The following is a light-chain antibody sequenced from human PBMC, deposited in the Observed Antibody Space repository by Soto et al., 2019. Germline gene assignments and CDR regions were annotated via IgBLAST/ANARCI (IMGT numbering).Light chain of an antibody. CDR3: HSYDSTLTFVI. V-gene: IGLV1-40*01. CDR2: GNS. J-gene: IGLJ2*01. Sequence: QPVLTQPPSVSGAPGQRVTITCNGSSSDIGAGYGVHWYQQLPATAPKLLIHGNSGRPSGVPDRFSASKSGTSASLAITGLQAEDEADYYCHSYDSTLTFVIFGGGTKLTVL. CDR1: SSDIGAGYG.